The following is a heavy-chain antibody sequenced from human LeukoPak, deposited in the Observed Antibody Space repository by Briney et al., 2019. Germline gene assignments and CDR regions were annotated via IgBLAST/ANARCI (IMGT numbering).Heavy chain of an antibody. Sequence: PGGSLRLSWAASGFTFSDDYMSWIRQAPGKGLEWISYISNSGSTIYYADSVKGRLTISRDNAKNSLYLQMNSLRAEDTAVYYCATERSGASYYVDYWGQGTLVTVSS. V-gene: IGHV3-11*04. J-gene: IGHJ4*02. CDR1: GFTFSDDY. CDR3: ATERSGASYYVDY. D-gene: IGHD3-3*01. CDR2: ISNSGSTI.